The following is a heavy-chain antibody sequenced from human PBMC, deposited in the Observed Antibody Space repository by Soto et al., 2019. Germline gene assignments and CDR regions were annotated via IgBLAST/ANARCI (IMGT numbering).Heavy chain of an antibody. D-gene: IGHD6-13*01. CDR3: AKEKASSSWFKYSYGMDA. J-gene: IGHJ6*02. CDR2: ISGSGGST. V-gene: IGHV3-23*01. CDR1: GFTFSSYA. Sequence: GGSLRLSCAASGFTFSSYAMSWVRQAPGKGLEWVSAISGSGGSTYYADSVKGRFTISRDNSKNTLYLQMNSLRAEDTAVYYCAKEKASSSWFKYSYGMDAWGQGTTVTVSS.